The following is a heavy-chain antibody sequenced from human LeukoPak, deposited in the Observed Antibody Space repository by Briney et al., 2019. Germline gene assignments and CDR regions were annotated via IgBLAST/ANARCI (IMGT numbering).Heavy chain of an antibody. V-gene: IGHV1-69*13. J-gene: IGHJ3*02. D-gene: IGHD2-21*01. CDR2: IIPIFGTA. CDR1: GGTFSSYA. Sequence: SVKVSCKASGGTFSSYAISWVRQAPGQGLEWMGGIIPIFGTANYAQKFQGRVTITADESTSTAYMELSSLRSEDAAVYYCAREYSGAHAFDIWGRGTMVTVSS. CDR3: AREYSGAHAFDI.